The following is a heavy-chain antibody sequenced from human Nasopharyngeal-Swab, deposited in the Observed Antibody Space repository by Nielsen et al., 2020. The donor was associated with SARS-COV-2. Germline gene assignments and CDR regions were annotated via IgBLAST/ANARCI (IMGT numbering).Heavy chain of an antibody. J-gene: IGHJ6*02. CDR3: ARVAAAGGDV. CDR2: IYYSGST. Sequence: RQAPGKGLEWIGYIYYSGSTNYNPSLKSRVTISVDTSKNQLSLKLSSVTAADTAVYYCARVAAAGGDVWGQGTTVTVSS. D-gene: IGHD6-13*01. V-gene: IGHV4-59*01.